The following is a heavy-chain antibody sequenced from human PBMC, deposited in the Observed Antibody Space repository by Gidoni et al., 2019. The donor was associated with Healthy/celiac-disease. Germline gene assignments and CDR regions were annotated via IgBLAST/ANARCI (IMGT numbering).Heavy chain of an antibody. CDR2: INHSGST. D-gene: IGHD2-2*01. CDR3: ARATPPGTSSRGGYYYMDV. CDR1: GGSFSGYY. V-gene: IGHV4-34*01. Sequence: QVQLQQWGAGLLKPSETLSLTCAVYGGSFSGYYWSWNRQPPGKGLEWIGEINHSGSTNYNPSLTSRVSISGVPSKNQFSLKLSSVTAADTAVYYCARATPPGTSSRGGYYYMDVWGKGTTVTVSS. J-gene: IGHJ6*03.